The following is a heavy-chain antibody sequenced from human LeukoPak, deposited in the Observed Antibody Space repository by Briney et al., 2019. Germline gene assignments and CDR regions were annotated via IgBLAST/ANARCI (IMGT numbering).Heavy chain of an antibody. Sequence: GGSLRLSRAASGFTFSSYEMTCVRQAPGKGLEWVSYISSSGSTIYYADSVKGRFTISRDNAKNSLYLQTHSLRAEDTAVYYCARAPGYRDYYFDYWGQGTLVTVSS. D-gene: IGHD5-18*01. CDR3: ARAPGYRDYYFDY. J-gene: IGHJ4*02. CDR1: GFTFSSYE. V-gene: IGHV3-48*03. CDR2: ISSSGSTI.